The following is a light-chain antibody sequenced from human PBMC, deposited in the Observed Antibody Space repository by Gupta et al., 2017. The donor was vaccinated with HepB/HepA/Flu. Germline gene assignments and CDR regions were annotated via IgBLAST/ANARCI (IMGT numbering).Light chain of an antibody. CDR2: RAS. V-gene: IGKV3-20*01. Sequence: EIVLTQSPGTLSLSPGERATLSCRASQSSNSLAWYQRKPGQAPRLLIYRASSRATGIPDRFSGSGSGTDFTLTISRLEPEDFAVYYCQHYASSPPMYTFGQGTKLEIK. CDR1: QSSNS. CDR3: QHYASSPPMYT. J-gene: IGKJ2*01.